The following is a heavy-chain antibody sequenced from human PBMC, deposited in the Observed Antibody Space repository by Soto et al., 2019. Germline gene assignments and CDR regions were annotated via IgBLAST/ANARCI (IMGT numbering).Heavy chain of an antibody. V-gene: IGHV1-69*01. J-gene: IGHJ6*02. CDR2: TITALGKT. CDR3: ARGPVRPSAMDD. Sequence: QVQLMQSGAEVKKPGSSVKVSCKTSGDNFKKNVFMWVRQAPGQGLEWMGGTITALGKTHYREKFQGRVTITVDDATRTVYMEVRDLTSEDTAIYYCARGPVRPSAMDDWGQGTTVTVSS. D-gene: IGHD3-10*01. CDR1: GDNFKKNV.